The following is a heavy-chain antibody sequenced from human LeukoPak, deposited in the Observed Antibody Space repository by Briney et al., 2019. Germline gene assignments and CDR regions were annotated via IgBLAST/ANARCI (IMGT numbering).Heavy chain of an antibody. V-gene: IGHV1-2*02. CDR1: GYTFTAYY. J-gene: IGHJ5*02. CDR3: ARDQEAAAGNWFDP. D-gene: IGHD6-13*01. Sequence: GASVSVSCKASGYTFTAYYIHWVRQAPGQGLEWMGWSNPNSGGTNYSQKFQGRVTMTRGTSISTAYMELSRLRSDDTAVYYCARDQEAAAGNWFDPWGQGTLVTVSS. CDR2: SNPNSGGT.